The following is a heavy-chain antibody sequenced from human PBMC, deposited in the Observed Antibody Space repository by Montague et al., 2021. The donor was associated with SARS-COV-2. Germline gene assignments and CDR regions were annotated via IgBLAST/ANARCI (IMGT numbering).Heavy chain of an antibody. CDR2: TYYRSKWFN. CDR3: ARELRRIIMIVDIRGFDY. J-gene: IGHJ4*02. CDR1: GDSVSINSAA. Sequence: CAISGDSVSINSAAWNWLRQSPSRGLEWLGRTYYRSKWFNDYAVPLKXXITIHPDTSKNQFSLQLNSVTAEDTVVYYCARELRRIIMIVDIRGFDYWGQGTLVTVSS. V-gene: IGHV6-1*01. D-gene: IGHD3-22*01.